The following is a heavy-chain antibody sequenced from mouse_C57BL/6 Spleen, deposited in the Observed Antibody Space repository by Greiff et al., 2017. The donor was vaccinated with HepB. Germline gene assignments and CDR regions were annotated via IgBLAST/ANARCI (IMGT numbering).Heavy chain of an antibody. J-gene: IGHJ2*01. CDR2: INPNNGGT. V-gene: IGHV1-22*01. Sequence: EVKLMESGPELVKPGASVKMSCKASGYTFTDYNMHWVKQSHGKSLEWIGYINPNNGGTSYNQKFKGKATLTVNKSSSTAYMELRSLTSEDSAVYYCARGPGNLYYFDYWGQGTTLTVSS. CDR3: ARGPGNLYYFDY. D-gene: IGHD4-1*01. CDR1: GYTFTDYN.